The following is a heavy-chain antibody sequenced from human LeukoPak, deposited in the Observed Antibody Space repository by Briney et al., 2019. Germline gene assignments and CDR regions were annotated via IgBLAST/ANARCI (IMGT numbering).Heavy chain of an antibody. Sequence: ASVKVSCKASGYTFTSYGISWVRQAPGQGLEWMGWISAYNGNTNYAQKLQGRVTMTTDTSTSTAYVELRSLRSDDTAVYYCAREGQGVVVPAAMTGRYMDVWGKGTTVTVSS. CDR2: ISAYNGNT. J-gene: IGHJ6*03. V-gene: IGHV1-18*01. CDR1: GYTFTSYG. CDR3: AREGQGVVVPAAMTGRYMDV. D-gene: IGHD2-2*01.